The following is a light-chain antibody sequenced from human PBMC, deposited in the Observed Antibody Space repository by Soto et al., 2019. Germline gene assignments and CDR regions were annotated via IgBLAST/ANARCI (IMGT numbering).Light chain of an antibody. Sequence: QSVLTQPPSASGSPGQSVTISCTGTSXDVGGYNYVSWFQQHPGKAPKLIIHEVNQRPSGVPDRFSGSKSGNTASLTVSGLQAEDEGTYYCSSYGGYNNVVFGTGTKV. CDR1: SXDVGGYNY. V-gene: IGLV2-8*01. J-gene: IGLJ1*01. CDR2: EVN. CDR3: SSYGGYNNVV.